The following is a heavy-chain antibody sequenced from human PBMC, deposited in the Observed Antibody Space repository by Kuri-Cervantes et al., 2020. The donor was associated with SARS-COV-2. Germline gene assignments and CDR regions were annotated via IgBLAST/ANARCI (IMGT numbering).Heavy chain of an antibody. CDR2: INAYNGNT. Sequence: ASVKVSCKASGYTFTSYAMHWVRQAPGQRLEWMGWINAYNGNTNYAQKLQGRVTMTTDTSTSTAYTELRSLRSDDTAVYYCARATAMVDGRFDYWGQGTLVTVSS. D-gene: IGHD5-18*01. CDR3: ARATAMVDGRFDY. V-gene: IGHV1-18*01. J-gene: IGHJ4*02. CDR1: GYTFTSYA.